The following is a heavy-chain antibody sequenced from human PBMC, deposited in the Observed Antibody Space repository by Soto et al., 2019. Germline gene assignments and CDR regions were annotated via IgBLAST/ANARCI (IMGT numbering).Heavy chain of an antibody. Sequence: PGESLKISCKGSGYSFTSYWIGWVRQMPGKGLEWMGIIYPGDSDTRYSPSFQGQVTISADKSISTAYLQWSGLKASDTAMYYCARRGSSSLGYYYGMDVWGQGTTVTVSS. V-gene: IGHV5-51*01. CDR3: ARRGSSSLGYYYGMDV. D-gene: IGHD6-6*01. J-gene: IGHJ6*02. CDR1: GYSFTSYW. CDR2: IYPGDSDT.